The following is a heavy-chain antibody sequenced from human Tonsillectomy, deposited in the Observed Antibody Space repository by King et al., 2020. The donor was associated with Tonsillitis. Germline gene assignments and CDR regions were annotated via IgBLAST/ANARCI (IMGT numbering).Heavy chain of an antibody. D-gene: IGHD3-22*01. Sequence: VQLVQSGGGVVQPGRSLRLSCAASGFTFSSYAMDWVRQAPGKGLEWVAVISYDGSNKYYADSVKGRFTISRDNSKNTLYLQMNSLRPEDTALYYCAREGWDYYDSSGYPNAFDIWGQGTMVTVYS. CDR3: AREGWDYYDSSGYPNAFDI. J-gene: IGHJ3*02. CDR1: GFTFSSYA. V-gene: IGHV3-30*04. CDR2: ISYDGSNK.